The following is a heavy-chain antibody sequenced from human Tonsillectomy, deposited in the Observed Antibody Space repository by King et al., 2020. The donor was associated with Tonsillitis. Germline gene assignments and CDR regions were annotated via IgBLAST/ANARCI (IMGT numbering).Heavy chain of an antibody. V-gene: IGHV4-39*02. Sequence: QLQESGPGLVKPSETLSLTCTVSGGSISSSSYYWGWIRQPPGKGLEWIGSIYYSGSTYYNPSLKSRVTISVDTSKNQFSLKLSSVTAADTAVYYCARDRGFYGPKEYYFDYWGQGTLVTVSS. CDR3: ARDRGFYGPKEYYFDY. CDR1: GGSISSSSYY. D-gene: IGHD2/OR15-2a*01. J-gene: IGHJ4*02. CDR2: IYYSGST.